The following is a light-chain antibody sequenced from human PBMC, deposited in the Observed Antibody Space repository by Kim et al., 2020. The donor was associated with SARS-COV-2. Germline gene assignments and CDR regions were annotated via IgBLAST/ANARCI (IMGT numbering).Light chain of an antibody. V-gene: IGLV5-45*03. CDR2: YKSDSDK. J-gene: IGLJ1*01. Sequence: QPVLTQPSSLSASPGASASLTCTLRSGINVGTYRIYWYQQQPGSPPQYLLRYKSDSDKQQGSGVPSRFSGSKDASANAGILLISGLQSEDEADYYCMIWHSSAWVSGTGTKVTVL. CDR3: MIWHSSAWV. CDR1: SGINVGTYR.